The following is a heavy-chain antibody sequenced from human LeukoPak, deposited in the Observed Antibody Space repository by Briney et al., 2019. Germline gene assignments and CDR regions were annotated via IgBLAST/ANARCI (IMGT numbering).Heavy chain of an antibody. CDR3: AREYSSGWYSWTDPGY. J-gene: IGHJ4*02. Sequence: ASVNVSCTASGYTFTAYYMHWVRQAPGQGVEWMGWIKPNSGGTNYTQKFQGRVTMTRDTSISTAYMELSRLRSDDTAVYSCAREYSSGWYSWTDPGYWGQGTLVTVSS. D-gene: IGHD6-19*01. V-gene: IGHV1-2*02. CDR2: IKPNSGGT. CDR1: GYTFTAYY.